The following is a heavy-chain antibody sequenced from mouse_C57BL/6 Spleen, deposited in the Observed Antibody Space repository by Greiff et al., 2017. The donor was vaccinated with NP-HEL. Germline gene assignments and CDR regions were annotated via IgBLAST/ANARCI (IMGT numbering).Heavy chain of an antibody. CDR2: IHPNSGST. CDR3: ARARVRAPNAMDY. Sequence: QVQLQQSGAELVKPGASVKLSCKASGYTFTSYWMHWVKQRPGQGLEWIGMIHPNSGSTNYNEKFKSKATLTVDKSSSTAYMQLSSLTSEDSAVYYCARARVRAPNAMDYWGQGTSVTVSS. J-gene: IGHJ4*01. D-gene: IGHD3-3*01. V-gene: IGHV1-64*01. CDR1: GYTFTSYW.